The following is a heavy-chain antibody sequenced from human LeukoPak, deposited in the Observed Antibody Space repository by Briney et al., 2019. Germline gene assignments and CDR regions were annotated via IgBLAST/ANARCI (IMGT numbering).Heavy chain of an antibody. CDR1: GGSISSSSYY. CDR2: IYCGYT. J-gene: IGHJ4*02. CDR3: AKHYMGSSYNRGLDY. D-gene: IGHD3-10*01. V-gene: IGHV4-39*01. Sequence: SETLSLTCTVSGGSISSSSYYWGWIRQPPGKGLEWIGSIYCGYTYYNPSLESRVTISVDTSKNQFSLKLSSVTAADTAIYYCAKHYMGSSYNRGLDYWGQGTLVTVSS.